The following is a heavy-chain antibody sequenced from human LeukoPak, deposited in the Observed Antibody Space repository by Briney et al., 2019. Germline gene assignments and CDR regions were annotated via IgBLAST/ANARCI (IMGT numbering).Heavy chain of an antibody. Sequence: GESLKISCKSSGYSFTSHWIGWVRQMPGKGLEGMGIIYPDDSDTTYSPSFQGQVTISADKSISTAYLQWSSLKASDTAMYYCARLPILTGYYIDFWGQGTLVTVSS. CDR3: ARLPILTGYYIDF. CDR1: GYSFTSHW. V-gene: IGHV5-51*01. CDR2: IYPDDSDT. J-gene: IGHJ4*02. D-gene: IGHD3-9*01.